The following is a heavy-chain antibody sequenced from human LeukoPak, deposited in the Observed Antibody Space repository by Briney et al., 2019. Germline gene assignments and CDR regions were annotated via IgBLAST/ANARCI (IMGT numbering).Heavy chain of an antibody. J-gene: IGHJ4*02. CDR3: AKDNYYDSSGYYHY. CDR1: GSTFSSYA. Sequence: GGSLRLSCAASGSTFSSYAMSWVRQAPGKGLEWVSAISGSGGSTYYADSVKGRFTISRDNSKNTLYLQMNSLRAEDTAVYYCAKDNYYDSSGYYHYWGQGTLVTVSS. CDR2: ISGSGGST. V-gene: IGHV3-23*01. D-gene: IGHD3-22*01.